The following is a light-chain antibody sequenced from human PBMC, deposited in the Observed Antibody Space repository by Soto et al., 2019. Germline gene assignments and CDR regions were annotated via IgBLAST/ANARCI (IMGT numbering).Light chain of an antibody. CDR3: QTWAPLR. V-gene: IGLV4-69*01. J-gene: IGLJ2*01. CDR1: SGHSSYA. CDR2: LNSDGSH. Sequence: QSVLTQSPSASASLGASVKLTCTLSSGHSSYAIAWHQQQPEKGPRYLMKLNSDGSHSKGDGIPDRFSGSSSGAERYLTISSLQSEDEADYYCQTWAPLRIGGGTKLTVL.